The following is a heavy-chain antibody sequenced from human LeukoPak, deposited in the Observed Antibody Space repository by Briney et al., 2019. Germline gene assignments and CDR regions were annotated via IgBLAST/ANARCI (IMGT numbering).Heavy chain of an antibody. Sequence: ASVKVSCKASGYTFTVYYMHWVRQAPGQGLEWMGWINPNSGDTRYAQRFQGRVTMTRDTSISTAYMELSRLRSDDTAVYYCTTSWIQVYYFDYWGQGTLVTVSS. J-gene: IGHJ4*02. CDR2: INPNSGDT. D-gene: IGHD5-18*01. CDR1: GYTFTVYY. V-gene: IGHV1-2*02. CDR3: TTSWIQVYYFDY.